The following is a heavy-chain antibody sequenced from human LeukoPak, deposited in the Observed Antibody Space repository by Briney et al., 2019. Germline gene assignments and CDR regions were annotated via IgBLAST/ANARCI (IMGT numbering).Heavy chain of an antibody. D-gene: IGHD3-10*01. Sequence: ASVKVSCKASGYTFTGYYMHWVRQAPGQGLEWMGWINPNSGGTNYAQKFQGRVTMTRDTSISTAYMELRSLRSDDTAVYYCAREGGEWFGELMLPFDYWGQGTLVTVSS. CDR3: AREGGEWFGELMLPFDY. J-gene: IGHJ4*02. CDR1: GYTFTGYY. V-gene: IGHV1-2*02. CDR2: INPNSGGT.